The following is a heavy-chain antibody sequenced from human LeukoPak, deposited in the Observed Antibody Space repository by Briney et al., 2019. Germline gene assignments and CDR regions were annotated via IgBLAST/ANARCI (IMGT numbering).Heavy chain of an antibody. D-gene: IGHD3-22*01. CDR1: GFTFDDYA. CDR3: AKVYRYYDSSCQH. J-gene: IGHJ1*01. Sequence: PGGSLRLSCAASGFTFDDYAMHWVRQAPGKGLEWVSLISGDGRSTYFADSVKVRFTISRDNSKNSLYLQMNSLRTEDTALYYCAKVYRYYDSSCQHWGQGTLVTVSS. CDR2: ISGDGRST. V-gene: IGHV3-43*02.